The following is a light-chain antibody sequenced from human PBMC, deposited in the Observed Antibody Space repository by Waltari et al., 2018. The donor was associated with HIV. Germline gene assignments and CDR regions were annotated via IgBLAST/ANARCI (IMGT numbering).Light chain of an antibody. CDR1: SLRSNY. CDR2: GKN. CDR3: NSRDSSGNRWV. V-gene: IGLV3-19*01. J-gene: IGLJ3*02. Sequence: SSELTQDPAVSVALGQTVRITCQGDSLRSNYASWYQQKPGQAPVLVIYGKNNRPSVIPDRFSGSSSGNTASLTITGAQAEDEADYYCNSRDSSGNRWVFGGGTKLTVL.